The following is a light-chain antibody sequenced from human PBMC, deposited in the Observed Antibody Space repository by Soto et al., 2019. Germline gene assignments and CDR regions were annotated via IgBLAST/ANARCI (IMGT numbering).Light chain of an antibody. CDR2: DAS. CDR1: QSISSW. Sequence: DIHVTPSPSTLPSSVGDRVTITCRASQSISSWLAWYQQKPGKAPKLLIYDASNLESGVPSRFSGSGSGTEFTLTISSLQPDDFATYYCQQYNSYPITFGQGTRLEIK. V-gene: IGKV1-5*01. J-gene: IGKJ5*01. CDR3: QQYNSYPIT.